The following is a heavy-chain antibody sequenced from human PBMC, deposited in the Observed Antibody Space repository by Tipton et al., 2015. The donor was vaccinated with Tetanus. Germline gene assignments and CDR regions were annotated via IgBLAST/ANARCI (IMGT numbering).Heavy chain of an antibody. D-gene: IGHD2-2*01. CDR1: GDSISFYY. CDR2: IYYSGNT. V-gene: IGHV4-59*01. J-gene: IGHJ5*02. Sequence: TLSLTCTVSGDSISFYYWSWIRQPPGKGLEWIGYIYYSGNTKYNPSLKSRVTMSVDTSKNQFSLNLTSVTPADTAVYYCARDLRRYQQNNWFDPWGQETLVTVSS. CDR3: ARDLRRYQQNNWFDP.